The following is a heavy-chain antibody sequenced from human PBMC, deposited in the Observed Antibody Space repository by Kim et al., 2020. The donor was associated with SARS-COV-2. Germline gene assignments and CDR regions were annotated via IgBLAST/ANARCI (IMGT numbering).Heavy chain of an antibody. J-gene: IGHJ5*02. D-gene: IGHD3-9*01. CDR3: ARSNYDILTGYYSWFDP. CDR1: GFTVSSNY. V-gene: IGHV3-53*01. Sequence: GGSLRLSCAASGFTVSSNYMSWVRQAPGKGLEWVSVIYSGGSTYYADSVKGRFTISRDNSKNTLYLQMNSLRAEDTAVYYCARSNYDILTGYYSWFDPWGQGTLVTVSS. CDR2: IYSGGST.